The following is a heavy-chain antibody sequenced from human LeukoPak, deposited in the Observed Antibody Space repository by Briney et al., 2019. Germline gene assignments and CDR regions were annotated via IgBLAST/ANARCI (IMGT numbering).Heavy chain of an antibody. CDR3: ARDATPPGLIFDS. CDR2: INQDGSEK. J-gene: IGHJ4*02. CDR1: GFTFSTFW. V-gene: IGHV3-7*05. Sequence: GGSLRLSCEASGFTFSTFWMNWVRQAPGKGLEWVASINQDGSEKSYVDSVKGRFTISRDNAKNSLFLQMNSLRAEDTAVYFCARDATPPGLIFDSGGQGTLVTVSS. D-gene: IGHD1-14*01.